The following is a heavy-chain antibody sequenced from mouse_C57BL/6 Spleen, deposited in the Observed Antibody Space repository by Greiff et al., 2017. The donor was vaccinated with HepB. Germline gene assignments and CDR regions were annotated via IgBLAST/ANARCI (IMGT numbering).Heavy chain of an antibody. CDR3: ARSAYDYGGGFFDY. Sequence: VQVVESGPELVKPGASVKISCKASGYAFSSSWMNWVKQRPGKGLEWIGRIYPGDGDTNYNGKFKGKATLTADKSSSTAYMQLSSLTSEDSAVYFCARSAYDYGGGFFDYWGQGTTLTVSS. CDR1: GYAFSSSW. J-gene: IGHJ2*01. V-gene: IGHV1-82*01. CDR2: IYPGDGDT. D-gene: IGHD2-4*01.